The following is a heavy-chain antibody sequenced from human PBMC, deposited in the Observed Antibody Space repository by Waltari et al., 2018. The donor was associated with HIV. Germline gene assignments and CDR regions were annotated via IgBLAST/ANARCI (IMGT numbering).Heavy chain of an antibody. CDR2: IYYSGST. CDR1: GGSISSSSYY. J-gene: IGHJ5*02. Sequence: QLQLQESGPGLVKPSETLSLTCTVSGGSISSSSYYWGWIRQPPGKGLEWIGSIYYSGSTYYNPSLKSRVTISVDTSKNQFSLKLSSVTAADTAVYYCARHGPITIFGVVIEGFDPWGQGTLVTVSS. D-gene: IGHD3-3*01. CDR3: ARHGPITIFGVVIEGFDP. V-gene: IGHV4-39*01.